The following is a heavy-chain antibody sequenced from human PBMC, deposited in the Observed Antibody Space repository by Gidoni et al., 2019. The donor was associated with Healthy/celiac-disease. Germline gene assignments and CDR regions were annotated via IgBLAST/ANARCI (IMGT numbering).Heavy chain of an antibody. CDR2: INPNSGGT. J-gene: IGHJ5*02. Sequence: QVQLVQSGAEVKKPGASVKVSCKASGYTFTGYYMHWGRQAPGQGLEWMGWINPNSGGTNYAQKLQGRVTMTRDTSISTAYMELSRLRSDDTAVYYCAEVPAAIGDWFDPWGQGTLVTVSS. D-gene: IGHD2-2*02. CDR1: GYTFTGYY. V-gene: IGHV1-2*02. CDR3: AEVPAAIGDWFDP.